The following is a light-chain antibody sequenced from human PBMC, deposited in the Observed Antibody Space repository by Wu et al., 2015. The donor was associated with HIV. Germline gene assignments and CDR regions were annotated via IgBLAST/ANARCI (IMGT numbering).Light chain of an antibody. CDR1: QGISHY. J-gene: IGKJ1*01. Sequence: DIQMTQSPSSLSASVGDRVTITCRASQGISHYVAWYQQKPGKVPKLLIYAASILQSGVPSRFSGSGSGTDFTLTISSLQSEDVATYYCQTYNSAPRTFGQGTKVEI. CDR3: QTYNSAPRT. V-gene: IGKV1-27*01. CDR2: AAS.